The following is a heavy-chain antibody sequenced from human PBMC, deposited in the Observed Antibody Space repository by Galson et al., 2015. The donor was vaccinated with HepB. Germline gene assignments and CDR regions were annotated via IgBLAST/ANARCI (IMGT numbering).Heavy chain of an antibody. Sequence: SLRLSCAVSAFAFRPYTVNWVRQAPGRRPGWVSSISSDSSDIYYADSVMGRFTISRDNARNSLYLQMDSLRAEDTAVYYCARGADYYDNSGYPHSYYYFDFWGQGTLVTVSS. CDR1: AFAFRPYT. CDR3: ARGADYYDNSGYPHSYYYFDF. CDR2: ISSDSSDI. V-gene: IGHV3-21*01. D-gene: IGHD3-22*01. J-gene: IGHJ4*02.